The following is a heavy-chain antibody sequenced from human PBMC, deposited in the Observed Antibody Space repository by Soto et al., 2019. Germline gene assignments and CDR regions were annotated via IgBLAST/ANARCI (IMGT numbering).Heavy chain of an antibody. V-gene: IGHV4-59*01. CDR1: GGSIGSYH. CDR2: VYYTGTT. Sequence: SETLSLTCTVSGGSIGSYHWSWVRQPPGKGLEWIASVYYTGTTNYNPSLGSRVTISIDAPENQISLKLTSVTAADTAFYYCARDTVLTGILDFWGQGTLVTVSS. D-gene: IGHD4-17*01. J-gene: IGHJ4*02. CDR3: ARDTVLTGILDF.